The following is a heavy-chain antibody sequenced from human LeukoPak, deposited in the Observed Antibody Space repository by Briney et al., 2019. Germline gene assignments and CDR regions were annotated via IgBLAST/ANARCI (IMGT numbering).Heavy chain of an antibody. Sequence: ASVKVSCKASGYTFTGYYMHWVRQAPGQGLEWMGIINPSGGSTSYAQKFQGRVTMTRDTSTSTVYMELSSLRSEDTAVYYCARARGYGSGWYDGGRYYFDYWGQGTLVTVSS. J-gene: IGHJ4*02. D-gene: IGHD6-19*01. CDR2: INPSGGST. CDR3: ARARGYGSGWYDGGRYYFDY. V-gene: IGHV1-46*01. CDR1: GYTFTGYY.